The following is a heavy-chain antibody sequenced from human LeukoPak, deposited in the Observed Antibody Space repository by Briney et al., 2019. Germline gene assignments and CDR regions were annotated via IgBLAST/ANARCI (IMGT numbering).Heavy chain of an antibody. CDR3: ARDPVGHCSGGSCPPGYYYGMDV. V-gene: IGHV4-61*02. Sequence: PSQTLSLTCTVSGGSVSSGSYHWSCIRQPAGKGLEWIGRIYINGITHYNPSLKSRVTMSIDTSKNQFSLKLSSVTAADTAVYYCARDPVGHCSGGSCPPGYYYGMDVWGQGTTVTVSS. CDR2: IYINGIT. D-gene: IGHD2-15*01. J-gene: IGHJ6*02. CDR1: GGSVSSGSYH.